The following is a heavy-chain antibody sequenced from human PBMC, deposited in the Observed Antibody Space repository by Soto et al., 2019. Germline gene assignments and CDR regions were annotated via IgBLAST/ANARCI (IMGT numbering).Heavy chain of an antibody. D-gene: IGHD4-17*01. V-gene: IGHV3-48*04. CDR3: AIHPGGDFIMDV. CDR1: GFIFSDCS. CDR2: ISGGSTTI. J-gene: IGHJ6*03. Sequence: EAQLVESGGGLVQPGGSLRLSCAASGFIFSDCSMNWVRQAPGKGLEWLSYISGGSTTIYQADSVKGRFTVSRDNAKNSLYLQMNSLRAEDTAVYYCAIHPGGDFIMDVWGKGTTVTVSS.